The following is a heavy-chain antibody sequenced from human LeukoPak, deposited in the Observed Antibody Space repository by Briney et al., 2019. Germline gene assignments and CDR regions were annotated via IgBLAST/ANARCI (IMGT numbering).Heavy chain of an antibody. V-gene: IGHV1-2*02. D-gene: IGHD3-10*01. CDR1: GYTFTGYY. J-gene: IGHJ5*02. CDR3: ALIGDHAWFDP. CDR2: INPNSGGT. Sequence: ASVKVFCKASGYTFTGYYMFWVRQAPGQGREWMGWINPNSGGTNYAQEFQGRVTMTRDTSISTAYMELSTLRSDDTAVYYCALIGDHAWFDPWGQGTLVTVSS.